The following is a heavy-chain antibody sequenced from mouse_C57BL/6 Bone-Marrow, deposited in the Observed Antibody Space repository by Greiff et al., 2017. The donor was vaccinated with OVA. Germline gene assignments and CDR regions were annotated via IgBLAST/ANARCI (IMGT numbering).Heavy chain of an antibody. CDR3: ARGYYGSSYGYFDV. J-gene: IGHJ1*03. Sequence: VQLQQSGPELVKPGASVKLSCKASGYTFTDYYMNWVKQSHGKSLEWIGDINPNNGGTSYTKKFKGTATLTVDKSSSTAYMELRSLTSEDSAVYYCARGYYGSSYGYFDVWGTGTTVTVAS. CDR2: INPNNGGT. CDR1: GYTFTDYY. V-gene: IGHV1-26*01. D-gene: IGHD1-1*01.